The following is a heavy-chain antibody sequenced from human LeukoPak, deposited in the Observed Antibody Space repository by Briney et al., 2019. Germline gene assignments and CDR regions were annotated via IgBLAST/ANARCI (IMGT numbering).Heavy chain of an antibody. CDR1: GVTLSNAW. D-gene: IGHD2-2*01. CDR3: TTDNAPGMDV. CDR2: IRDKPDGGTT. V-gene: IGHV3-15*01. J-gene: IGHJ6*02. Sequence: PGGSLTLSCAASGVTLSNAWMSWVRQAPGKGQEWVGFIRDKPDGGTTDYAAPVKGRFTISRDDSKSMLYLQMNSLKTEDTAVYYCTTDNAPGMDVWGQGTTVTVSS.